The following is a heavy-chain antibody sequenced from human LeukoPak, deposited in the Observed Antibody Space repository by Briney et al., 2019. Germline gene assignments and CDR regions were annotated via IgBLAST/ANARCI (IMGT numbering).Heavy chain of an antibody. D-gene: IGHD3-22*01. Sequence: SETLSLSCTVSGGSISSYYWSWIRQPPGKGLEWIGYIYYSGSTNYNPSLKSRVTISVDTSKNQFSLKLSSVTAADTAVYYWARAGPGTSSCLGGYPPDYYYYMDVWGKGTTVSVS. CDR1: GGSISSYY. CDR2: IYYSGST. J-gene: IGHJ6*03. CDR3: ARAGPGTSSCLGGYPPDYYYYMDV. V-gene: IGHV4-59*01.